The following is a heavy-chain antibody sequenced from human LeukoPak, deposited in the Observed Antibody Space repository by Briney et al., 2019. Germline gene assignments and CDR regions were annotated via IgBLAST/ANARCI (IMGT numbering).Heavy chain of an antibody. CDR3: AREILGGSYFGAFDI. CDR1: GFTFSSYA. CDR2: ISSNGGST. Sequence: PGGSLRLSCAASGFTFSSYAMHWVRQAPGKGLEYVSAISSNGGSTYYANSVKGRFTISRDNSKNTLYLQMGSLRAEDTAVYYCAREILGGSYFGAFDIWGQGTMVTVSS. V-gene: IGHV3-64*01. J-gene: IGHJ3*02. D-gene: IGHD1-26*01.